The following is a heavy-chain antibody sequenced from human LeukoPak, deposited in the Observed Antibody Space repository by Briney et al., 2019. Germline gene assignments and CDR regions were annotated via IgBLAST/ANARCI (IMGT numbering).Heavy chain of an antibody. CDR2: ISASNGDT. CDR1: GYTFSNYD. J-gene: IGHJ4*02. CDR3: SRDPYHRLGPPLDL. V-gene: IGHV1-18*01. D-gene: IGHD2-2*01. Sequence: ASVKVSCKDSGYTFSNYDITWVRQAPGQGLEWMGRISASNGDTNYAQSLQGRVTMTTDTSTSTVYMEVRSLRSDDTAMYYCSRDPYHRLGPPLDLWGQGTLVTVSS.